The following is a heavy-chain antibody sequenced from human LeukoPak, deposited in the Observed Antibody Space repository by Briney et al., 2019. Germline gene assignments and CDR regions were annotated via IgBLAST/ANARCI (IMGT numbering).Heavy chain of an antibody. D-gene: IGHD1-26*01. CDR1: GFTFNIYS. CDR3: ARDPYSGSYSAYYYYYMDV. CDR2: ISSSSETI. Sequence: PGGSLRLSCAASGFTFNIYSMNWVRQAPGKGLEWVSYISSSSETIYYADSMKGRFTISRDNAKNSLYLQMNSLRAEDTAVYYCARDPYSGSYSAYYYYYMDVWGKGTTVTVSS. J-gene: IGHJ6*03. V-gene: IGHV3-48*01.